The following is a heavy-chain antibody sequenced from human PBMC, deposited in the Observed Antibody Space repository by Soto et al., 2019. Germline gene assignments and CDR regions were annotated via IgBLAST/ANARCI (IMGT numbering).Heavy chain of an antibody. D-gene: IGHD6-25*01. Sequence: EVQVVESGGGLVEPGRSLRLSCTTSGFTFGDYAMSWFRQAPGKGLEWVSFIRSKAFGGTTEDAASVKGRFTVSRDDSKSIAYLQLNSLKTEDTAVYYCGRQRLVDGYFDLWGRGTLVTVSS. CDR3: GRQRLVDGYFDL. CDR2: IRSKAFGGTT. V-gene: IGHV3-49*03. J-gene: IGHJ2*01. CDR1: GFTFGDYA.